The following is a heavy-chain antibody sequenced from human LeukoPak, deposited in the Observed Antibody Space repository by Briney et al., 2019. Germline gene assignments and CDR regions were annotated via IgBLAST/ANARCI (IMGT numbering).Heavy chain of an antibody. J-gene: IGHJ4*02. CDR2: INPSGGST. CDR3: ARVATMIVVVNYFDY. CDR1: GYTFTSYY. Sequence: ASVKVSYKASGYTFTSYYMHWVRQAPGQGLEWMGIINPSGGSTSYAQKFQGRVTMTRDTSTSTVYMELSSLRSEDTAVYYCARVATMIVVVNYFDYWGQGTLVTVSS. D-gene: IGHD3-22*01. V-gene: IGHV1-46*01.